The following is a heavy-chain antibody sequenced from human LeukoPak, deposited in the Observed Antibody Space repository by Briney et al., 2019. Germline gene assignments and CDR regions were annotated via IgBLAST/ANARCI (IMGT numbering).Heavy chain of an antibody. CDR1: GFTFSSYG. D-gene: IGHD2-2*02. V-gene: IGHV3-30*02. CDR2: IRYDGSNK. J-gene: IGHJ4*02. Sequence: GGSLRLSCAASGFTFSSYGMHWVRQAPGKGLEWVAFIRYDGSNKYYADCVEGRFTISRHNSKNMLYLQMNRLRAEDTAVYYCANGECSSTSCYSEPSRPPIDYWGQGTLVTASS. CDR3: ANGECSSTSCYSEPSRPPIDY.